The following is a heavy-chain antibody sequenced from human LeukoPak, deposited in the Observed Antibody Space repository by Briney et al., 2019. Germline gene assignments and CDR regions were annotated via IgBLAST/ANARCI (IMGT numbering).Heavy chain of an antibody. CDR1: GGTFGRYA. Sequence: SVKVSCKASGGTFGRYAITWVRQAPGQRLEWMGGVSPIYGTSDYAQRFQGRVTISADESTSTAFLEVRSLRSEDTAVYYCARDCSGGRCYGAFDIWGQGTLVIVSS. J-gene: IGHJ3*02. CDR3: ARDCSGGRCYGAFDI. D-gene: IGHD2-15*01. V-gene: IGHV1-69*01. CDR2: VSPIYGTS.